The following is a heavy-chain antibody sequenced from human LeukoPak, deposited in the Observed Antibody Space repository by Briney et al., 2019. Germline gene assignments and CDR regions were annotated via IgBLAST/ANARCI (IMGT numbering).Heavy chain of an antibody. CDR2: IIPIFGTA. J-gene: IGHJ4*02. CDR3: AVPKGGSSWYAQTDY. Sequence: SVTVSFKSSGGTFSSYAISWVRHPPAQGLGLVGGIIPIFGTANYAQKFQVRVTITTAESTSTAYMELSSLRSEDTAVYYCAVPKGGSSWYAQTDYWGQGTLVSVSS. V-gene: IGHV1-69*05. CDR1: GGTFSSYA. D-gene: IGHD6-13*01.